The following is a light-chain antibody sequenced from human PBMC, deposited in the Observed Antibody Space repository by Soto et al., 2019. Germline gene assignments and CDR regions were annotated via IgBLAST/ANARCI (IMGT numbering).Light chain of an antibody. CDR1: QSVSSY. J-gene: IGKJ2*01. CDR3: QQRSNWPPFT. V-gene: IGKV3-11*01. CDR2: DVS. Sequence: EIVLTQSPATLSLSPGDRATLSCRASQSVSSYLAWYQQQPGRAPRLLIYDVSNRVTGIPARFSGSGSGTDFTLTISSLEPEDFAVYYCQQRSNWPPFTFGQGTRLEIK.